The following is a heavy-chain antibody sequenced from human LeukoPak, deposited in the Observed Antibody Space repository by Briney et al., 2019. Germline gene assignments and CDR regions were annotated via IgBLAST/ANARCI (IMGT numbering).Heavy chain of an antibody. CDR1: GYTFTSYG. Sequence: ASVKVSCKASGYTFTSYGISWVRQAPGQGLEWMGWISAYNGNTNYAQKFQGRVTMTTDTSTSTAYMELTSLRSDDTAVYYCARAGWNDYVWGSYPSGYWGQGTLVTVSS. D-gene: IGHD3-16*02. J-gene: IGHJ4*02. CDR3: ARAGWNDYVWGSYPSGY. CDR2: ISAYNGNT. V-gene: IGHV1-18*01.